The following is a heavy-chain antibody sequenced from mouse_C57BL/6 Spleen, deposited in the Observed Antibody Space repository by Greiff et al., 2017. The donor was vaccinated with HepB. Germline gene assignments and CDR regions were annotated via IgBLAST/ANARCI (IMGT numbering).Heavy chain of an antibody. CDR3: ARDNVSRAMDY. J-gene: IGHJ4*01. Sequence: EVQGVESGGGLVKPGGSLKLSCAASGFTFSSYAMSWVRQTPEKRLEWVATISDGGSYTYYHDNVKGRFTISRDNAKNNRYLQMSHLKSEDTAMYYCARDNVSRAMDYWGQGTSVTVSS. CDR1: GFTFSSYA. V-gene: IGHV5-4*01. CDR2: ISDGGSYT.